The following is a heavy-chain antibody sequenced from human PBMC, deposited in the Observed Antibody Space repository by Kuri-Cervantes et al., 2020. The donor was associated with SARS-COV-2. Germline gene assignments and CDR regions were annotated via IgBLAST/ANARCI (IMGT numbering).Heavy chain of an antibody. J-gene: IGHJ4*02. CDR3: ARDSEMATIIPSDY. CDR1: GYTFTSYY. D-gene: IGHD5-24*01. V-gene: IGHV1-2*02. CDR2: INPNSGGT. Sequence: ASVKVSCKASGYTFTSYYMHWVRQAPGQGLEWMGWINPNSGGTNYAQKFQGRVTITRDTSASTAYMELSSLRSEDTAVYYCARDSEMATIIPSDYWGQGTLVTVSS.